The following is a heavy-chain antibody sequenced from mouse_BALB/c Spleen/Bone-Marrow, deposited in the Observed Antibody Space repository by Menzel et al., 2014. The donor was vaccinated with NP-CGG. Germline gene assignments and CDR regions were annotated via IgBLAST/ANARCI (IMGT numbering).Heavy chain of an antibody. CDR2: ITPDISTI. J-gene: IGHJ3*01. CDR3: ARHPSLWLRRGFAY. CDR1: GFDFSRYW. D-gene: IGHD2-2*01. V-gene: IGHV4-1*02. Sequence: EVKVVESGGGLVQPGGSLKLSCEASGFDFSRYWMTWVRQAPGKGLEWIGEITPDISTINYTPSLKDKFIISRDNAKNTLYLQMSKVRSEDTALYYCARHPSLWLRRGFAYWGQGTLVTVSA.